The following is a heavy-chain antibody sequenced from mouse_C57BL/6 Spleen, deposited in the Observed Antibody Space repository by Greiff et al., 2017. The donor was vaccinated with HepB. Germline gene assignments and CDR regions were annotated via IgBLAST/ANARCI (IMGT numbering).Heavy chain of an antibody. CDR2: IRNKANGYTT. D-gene: IGHD4-1*01. CDR1: GFTFTDDY. J-gene: IGHJ2*01. Sequence: EVQLQESGGGLVQPGGSLSLSCAASGFTFTDDYMSWVRQPPGKALEWLGFIRNKANGYTTEYSASVKGRFTISRDNSQSILYLQMNALRAEDSATYYRARYRLGPFDHWGQGTTLTVSS. V-gene: IGHV7-3*01. CDR3: ARYRLGPFDH.